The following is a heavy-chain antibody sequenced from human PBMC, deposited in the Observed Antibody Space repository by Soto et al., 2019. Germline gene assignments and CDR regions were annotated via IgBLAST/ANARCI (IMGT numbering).Heavy chain of an antibody. V-gene: IGHV3-30*18. CDR1: GFTFSSYG. CDR2: ISYDGSNK. D-gene: IGHD6-13*01. Sequence: GGSLRLSCAASGFTFSSYGMHWVRQAPGKGLEWVAVISYDGSNKYYADSVKGRFTISRDNSKNTLYLQMNSLRAEDTAVYYCAKDAAAGFDYWGQGTLVTVSS. J-gene: IGHJ4*02. CDR3: AKDAAAGFDY.